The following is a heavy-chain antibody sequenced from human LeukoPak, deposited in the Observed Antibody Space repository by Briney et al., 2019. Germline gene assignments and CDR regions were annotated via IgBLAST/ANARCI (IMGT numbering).Heavy chain of an antibody. D-gene: IGHD3-10*01. CDR1: GFTFSSYW. V-gene: IGHV3-7*01. CDR2: IKQDGSEK. Sequence: GGSLRLSCAASGFTFSSYWMSWVRQAPGKGLEWVANIKQDGSEKYYVDSVKGRFTISGDNAKNSLYLQMNSLRAEDTAVYYCASLFYYGSGSYYNYYFDYWGQGTLVTVSS. J-gene: IGHJ4*02. CDR3: ASLFYYGSGSYYNYYFDY.